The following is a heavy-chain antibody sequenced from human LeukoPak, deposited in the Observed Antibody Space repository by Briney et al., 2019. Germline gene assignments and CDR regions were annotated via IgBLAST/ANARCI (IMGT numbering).Heavy chain of an antibody. V-gene: IGHV4-61*02. CDR1: GGSIRSGTDY. D-gene: IGHD2-2*02. Sequence: SQTLSLTCTVSGGSIRSGTDYWSWIRQPAGKGLEWIGRIYMSGSTDYNPSFKSRVTMSVDTSKNQVSLKLRSVTAADTAVYYCADALYTWGQGTLVTVSS. J-gene: IGHJ5*02. CDR3: ADALYT. CDR2: IYMSGST.